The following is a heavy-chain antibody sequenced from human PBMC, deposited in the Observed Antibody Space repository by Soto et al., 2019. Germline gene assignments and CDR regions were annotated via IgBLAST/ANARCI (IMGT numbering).Heavy chain of an antibody. CDR3: ARGKSSGYSWFDP. CDR2: IYHSGST. V-gene: IGHV4-30-2*01. D-gene: IGHD3-22*01. J-gene: IGHJ5*02. CDR1: GGSISSGGYS. Sequence: QLQLQESGSGLVKPSQSLSLTCAVSGGSISSGGYSWSWIRQPPGKGLEWIGYIYHSGSTYYNPSLKNRVTISVDRSKNQFSLKLSSVTAADTAVYYCARGKSSGYSWFDPWGQGTLVTVSS.